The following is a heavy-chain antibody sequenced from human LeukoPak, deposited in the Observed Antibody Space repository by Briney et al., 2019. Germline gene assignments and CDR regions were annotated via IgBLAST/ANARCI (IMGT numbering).Heavy chain of an antibody. D-gene: IGHD2-2*01. CDR2: ISYDGSNK. CDR3: AREDVVVPAAMFDY. J-gene: IGHJ4*02. CDR1: GFTVSSNY. Sequence: PGGSLRLSCAASGFTVSSNYMSWVRQAPGKGLEWVAVISYDGSNKYYADSVKGRFTISRDNSKNTLYLQMNSLRAEDTAVYYCAREDVVVPAAMFDYWGQGTLVTVSS. V-gene: IGHV3-30-3*01.